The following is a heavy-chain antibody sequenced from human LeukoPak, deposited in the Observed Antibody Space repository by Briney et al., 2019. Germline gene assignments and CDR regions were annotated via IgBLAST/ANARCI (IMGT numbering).Heavy chain of an antibody. CDR1: GGSISSYY. J-gene: IGHJ4*02. CDR3: GRARRIAAADY. CDR2: IYYSGST. Sequence: SETLSLTCTVSGGSISSYYWSWIRQPPGKGLEWIGYIYYSGSTNYNPSLKSRVTISVDTSKNQFSPKLSFVTAADTAVYYCGRARRIAAADYWGQGTLVTVSS. D-gene: IGHD6-13*01. V-gene: IGHV4-59*01.